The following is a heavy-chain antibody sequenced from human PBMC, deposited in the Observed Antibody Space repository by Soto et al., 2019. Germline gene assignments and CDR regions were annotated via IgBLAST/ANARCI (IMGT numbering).Heavy chain of an antibody. Sequence: SETLSLTCTVSGGSISSSSYYWGWIRQPPGKGLEWIGSIYYSGSTYYNPSLKSRVTISVDTSKNQFSLKLSSVTAADTAVYYCARNQAGSGSHDFDYWGQGTLVTVSS. J-gene: IGHJ4*02. D-gene: IGHD1-26*01. CDR3: ARNQAGSGSHDFDY. CDR2: IYYSGST. V-gene: IGHV4-39*01. CDR1: GGSISSSSYY.